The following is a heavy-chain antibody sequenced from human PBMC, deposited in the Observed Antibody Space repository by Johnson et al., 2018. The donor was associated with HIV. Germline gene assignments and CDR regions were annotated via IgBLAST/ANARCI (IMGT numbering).Heavy chain of an antibody. J-gene: IGHJ3*01. CDR1: GFTFSSYW. V-gene: IGHV3-7*05. CDR3: ARDSSGYYYIPDAFDF. CDR2: IKQDGSER. Sequence: VQLVESGGGLVQPGGSLILSCAASGFTFSSYWMSWVRQAPGKGLELVANIKQDGSERYFVDSVKGRFTISRDNARNSLYLQMNTLRAEDTAVYFCARDSSGYYYIPDAFDFWGQGTMVTVSS. D-gene: IGHD3-22*01.